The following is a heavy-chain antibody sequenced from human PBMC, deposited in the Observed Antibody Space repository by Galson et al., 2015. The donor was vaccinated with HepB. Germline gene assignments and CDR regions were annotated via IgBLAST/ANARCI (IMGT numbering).Heavy chain of an antibody. CDR1: GFIFSNYG. CDR2: INSDGSST. V-gene: IGHV3-74*01. CDR3: ARESVEMATMIY. Sequence: SLRLSCAASGFIFSNYGMHWVRQAPGKGLVWVSRINSDGSSTNYADSVKGRFTISRDNAKNTLYLQMNSLRAEDTAVYYCARESVEMATMIYWGQGTLVTVSS. J-gene: IGHJ4*02. D-gene: IGHD5-24*01.